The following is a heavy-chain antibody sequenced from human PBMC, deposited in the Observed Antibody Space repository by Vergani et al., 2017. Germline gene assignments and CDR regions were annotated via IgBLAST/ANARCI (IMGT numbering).Heavy chain of an antibody. V-gene: IGHV4-59*01. CDR1: GGSISAYY. Sequence: QAQLQQWGAGLLKPSETLFLTCSVSGGSISAYYWSWIRQPPGKGLEWIGYIYYSGSTNYNPSLKSRVTISVDTSKNQFSLKLSSVTAADTAVYYCARDDGSGSYGRWGQGTLVTVSS. J-gene: IGHJ4*02. D-gene: IGHD3-10*01. CDR2: IYYSGST. CDR3: ARDDGSGSYGR.